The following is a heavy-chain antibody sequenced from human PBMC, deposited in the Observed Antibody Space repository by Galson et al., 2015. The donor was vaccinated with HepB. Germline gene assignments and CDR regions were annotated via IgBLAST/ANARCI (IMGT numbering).Heavy chain of an antibody. V-gene: IGHV4-34*01. J-gene: IGHJ4*02. CDR1: GGSFSGYY. Sequence: ETLSLTCAVYGGSFSGYYWSWIRQPPGKGLEWIGEINHSGSTNYNPSLKSRVTISVDTSKNQFSLKLSSVTAADTAVYYCARAPPGDGYNSLDYWGQGTLVTVSS. D-gene: IGHD5-24*01. CDR2: INHSGST. CDR3: ARAPPGDGYNSLDY.